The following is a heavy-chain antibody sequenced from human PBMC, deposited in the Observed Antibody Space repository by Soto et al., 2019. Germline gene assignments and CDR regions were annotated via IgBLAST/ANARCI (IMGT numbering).Heavy chain of an antibody. CDR1: GFSLSNTKMG. J-gene: IGHJ5*02. CDR2: IFSNDEK. D-gene: IGHD3-10*01. CDR3: TRIEKGSATYT. Sequence: QVTLKESGPVLVKPTETLTLTCTVSGFSLSNTKMGVSWIRQPPGKALEWLAHIFSNDEKSYSTSLKSRLTISKDTSKSQVVLSMTNMDPVDTATYYCTRIEKGSATYTWGQGTLVTVSS. V-gene: IGHV2-26*01.